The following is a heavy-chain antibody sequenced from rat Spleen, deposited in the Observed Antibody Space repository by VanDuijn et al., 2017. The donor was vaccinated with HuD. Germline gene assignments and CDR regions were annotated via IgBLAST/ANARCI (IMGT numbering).Heavy chain of an antibody. CDR1: GFTFNNYW. D-gene: IGHD1-11*01. CDR3: ATRDGGYPG. Sequence: EVKLVESGGGLVQSGRSLKLSCVASGFTFNNYWMTWIRQAPGKGLEWVSSITSTGGSTYYPDSVKGRFTISRDNAKNTLYLQMDSLRSDDTATYYCATRDGGYPGWGQGTLVTVSS. V-gene: IGHV5-31*01. J-gene: IGHJ3*01. CDR2: ITSTGGST.